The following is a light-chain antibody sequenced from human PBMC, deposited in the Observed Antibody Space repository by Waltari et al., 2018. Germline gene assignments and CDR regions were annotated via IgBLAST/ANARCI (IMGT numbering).Light chain of an antibody. CDR1: RSDVGSYNF. CDR3: CSYTTSDTFV. J-gene: IGLJ2*01. Sequence: QSALTQPASVSGSPGQSIPISCTGTRSDVGSYNFVTWYQQHPGKAPKLMIYEASKRPSGVSNRFSGSKSGNTASLTISGLQAEDEADYYCCSYTTSDTFVFGGGTKLTVL. V-gene: IGLV2-23*02. CDR2: EAS.